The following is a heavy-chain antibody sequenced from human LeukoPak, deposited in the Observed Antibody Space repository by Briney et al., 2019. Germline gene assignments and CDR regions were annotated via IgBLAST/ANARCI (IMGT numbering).Heavy chain of an antibody. V-gene: IGHV3-33*01. CDR1: GFTFSSYG. CDR2: IWNDGTYK. J-gene: IGHJ4*02. CDR3: ARESGLTASGTAFFDY. D-gene: IGHD6-13*01. Sequence: GGSLRLSCAASGFTFSSYGMHWVRQAPGKGLDWVADIWNDGTYKFYADSVKGRFTISRDNSKRTLYLQMNSLRAEDTAVYYCARESGLTASGTAFFDYWGQGTLVTVSS.